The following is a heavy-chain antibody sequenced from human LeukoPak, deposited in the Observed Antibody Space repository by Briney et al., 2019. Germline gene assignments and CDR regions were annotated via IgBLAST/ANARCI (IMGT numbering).Heavy chain of an antibody. J-gene: IGHJ5*02. Sequence: SETLSLTCTVSGGSISSYYWSWIRQPPGKGLEWIGYIYTSGSTNYNPSLKSRVTISVDTSKNQFSLKLSSVTAADTAVYYCARQRFQPYNWFDPWGQGTLVTVSS. CDR3: ARQRFQPYNWFDP. CDR1: GGSISSYY. V-gene: IGHV4-4*09. D-gene: IGHD1-14*01. CDR2: IYTSGST.